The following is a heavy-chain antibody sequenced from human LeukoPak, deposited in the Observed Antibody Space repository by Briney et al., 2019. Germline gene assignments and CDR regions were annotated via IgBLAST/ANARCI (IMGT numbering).Heavy chain of an antibody. D-gene: IGHD3-16*01. Sequence: GGSLRLSCAASGFTFSSYEMNWVRQAPGKGLEWVSYISSSGSTTYYADSVKGRFTISRDNAKNSLYLQMNSLRAEDTAVYYCASWGIYYGMDVWGKGTTVTVSS. V-gene: IGHV3-48*03. CDR3: ASWGIYYGMDV. J-gene: IGHJ6*04. CDR2: ISSSGSTT. CDR1: GFTFSSYE.